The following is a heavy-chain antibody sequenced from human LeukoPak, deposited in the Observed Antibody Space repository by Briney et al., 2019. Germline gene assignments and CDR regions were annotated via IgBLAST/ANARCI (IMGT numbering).Heavy chain of an antibody. V-gene: IGHV4-34*01. CDR2: IYHSGST. Sequence: PSETLSLTCAVYGGSFSGYYWSWIRQPPGKGLEWIGEIYHSGSTNYNPSLKSRVTISVDKSKNQFSLKLSSVTAADTAVYYCARDGAYCSSTSCFNDWGQGTLVTVSS. D-gene: IGHD2-2*01. CDR1: GGSFSGYY. CDR3: ARDGAYCSSTSCFND. J-gene: IGHJ4*02.